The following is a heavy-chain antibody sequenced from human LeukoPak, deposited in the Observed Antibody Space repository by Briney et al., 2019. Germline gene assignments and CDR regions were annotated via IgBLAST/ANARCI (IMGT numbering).Heavy chain of an antibody. V-gene: IGHV3-23*01. J-gene: IGHJ5*02. CDR2: ISGSGGST. CDR3: AKMLRPAAGINWFDP. CDR1: GFTFSSCA. D-gene: IGHD6-13*01. Sequence: GGSLRLSCAASGFTFSSCAMSWVRQAPGKGLEWVSAISGSGGSTYYADSVKGRFTISRDNSKNTLYLQMNSLRAEDTAVYYCAKMLRPAAGINWFDPWGQGTLVTVSS.